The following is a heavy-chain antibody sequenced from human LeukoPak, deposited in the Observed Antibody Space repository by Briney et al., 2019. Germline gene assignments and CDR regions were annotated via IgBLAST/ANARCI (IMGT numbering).Heavy chain of an antibody. Sequence: PGGSLRLSCGASGFKFSSYWMHWVRPSPGRGPVWVSRISTDGRSAYYADSVKGRFTISRDNAKSSLYLQMNSLRAEDTAVYYCARAMSFYYGSAFDYWGQGTLVTVSS. CDR2: ISTDGRSA. V-gene: IGHV3-74*01. CDR3: ARAMSFYYGSAFDY. CDR1: GFKFSSYW. J-gene: IGHJ4*02. D-gene: IGHD3-10*01.